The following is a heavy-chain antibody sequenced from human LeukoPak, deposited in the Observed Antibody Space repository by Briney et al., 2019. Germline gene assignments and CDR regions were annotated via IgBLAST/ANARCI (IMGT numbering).Heavy chain of an antibody. CDR1: SVSINSSPYY. CDR2: IYYGENT. J-gene: IGHJ6*03. V-gene: IGHV4-39*07. D-gene: IGHD5-24*01. CDR3: ARRPKMATRHYYYYYMDV. Sequence: SETLSLSCTVSSVSINSSPYYWGWIRQSPGKGLEWIGNIYYGENTYYNPSLKSRVTISVDTSKNQFSLKLSSVTAADAAVYYCARRPKMATRHYYYYYMDVWGKGTTVTISS.